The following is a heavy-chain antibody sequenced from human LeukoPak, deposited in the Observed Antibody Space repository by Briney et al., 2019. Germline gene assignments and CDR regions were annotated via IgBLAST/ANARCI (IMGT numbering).Heavy chain of an antibody. CDR1: GFTFTSHW. V-gene: IGHV3-74*01. CDR2: INSDGTST. Sequence: RPGGSLRLSCASSGFTFTSHWMHWVRQAPGKGLVWVSRINSDGTSTTYADSVKGRFTISRDNAKNTLYLQMNSLRVEDTAVFHCAREGTYSNGPDYWGQGTLVTVSS. D-gene: IGHD3-22*01. J-gene: IGHJ4*02. CDR3: AREGTYSNGPDY.